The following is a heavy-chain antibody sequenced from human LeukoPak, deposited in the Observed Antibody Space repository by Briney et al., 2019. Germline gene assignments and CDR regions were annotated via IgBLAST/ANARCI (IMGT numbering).Heavy chain of an antibody. CDR3: ARPVTMVRGVTYYFDY. V-gene: IGHV4-34*01. CDR2: IYNSGST. D-gene: IGHD3-10*01. J-gene: IGHJ4*02. Sequence: SETLSLTCAVYGGSFSGYYWSWIRQPPGKGLEWIGFIYNSGSTSYNPSLKSRVTISVDTPKNQFSLKLSSVTAADTAVYYCARPVTMVRGVTYYFDYWGQGTLVTVSS. CDR1: GGSFSGYY.